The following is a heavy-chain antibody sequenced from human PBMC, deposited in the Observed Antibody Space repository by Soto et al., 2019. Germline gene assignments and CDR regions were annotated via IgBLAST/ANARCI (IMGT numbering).Heavy chain of an antibody. V-gene: IGHV3-9*01. CDR3: AKGGQLLTEGGGY. D-gene: IGHD2-2*01. CDR2: ISWNSGSI. J-gene: IGHJ4*02. CDR1: GFTFDDYA. Sequence: EVQLVESGGGLVQPGRSLRLSCAASGFTFDDYAMHWVRQAPGKGLEWVSGISWNSGSIGYADSVKGRFTISRDNAQSSLYLQMNSLRAEDRALYYCAKGGQLLTEGGGYWGQGTLVTVSS.